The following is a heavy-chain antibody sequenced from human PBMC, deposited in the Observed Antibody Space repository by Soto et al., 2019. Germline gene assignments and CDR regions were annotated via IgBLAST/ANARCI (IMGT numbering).Heavy chain of an antibody. CDR2: ISSSSSYT. CDR1: GFTFSDYY. V-gene: IGHV3-11*06. J-gene: IGHJ4*02. CDR3: ARDLRYSSSWMDY. D-gene: IGHD6-13*01. Sequence: QVQLVESGGGLVKPGGSLRLSCAASGFTFSDYYMSWIRQAPGKGLEWVSYISSSSSYTNYADSVKGRFTISRDNAKNSLYLQMNSLRAEDTAVYYCARDLRYSSSWMDYWGQGTLVTVSS.